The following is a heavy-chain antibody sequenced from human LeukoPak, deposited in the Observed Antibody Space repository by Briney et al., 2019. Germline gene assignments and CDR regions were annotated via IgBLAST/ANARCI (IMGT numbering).Heavy chain of an antibody. CDR3: AKDTKWEPTYYFDY. D-gene: IGHD1-26*01. CDR1: GFTFDDYA. J-gene: IGHJ4*02. V-gene: IGHV3-9*03. Sequence: PGGYLRLSCAASGFTFDDYARHWVRQAPGKGLEWVSGISWNSGSIGYADSVKGRFTISRDNAKNSLYLQMNSLRAEGMALYYCAKDTKWEPTYYFDYWGQGTLVTVSS. CDR2: ISWNSGSI.